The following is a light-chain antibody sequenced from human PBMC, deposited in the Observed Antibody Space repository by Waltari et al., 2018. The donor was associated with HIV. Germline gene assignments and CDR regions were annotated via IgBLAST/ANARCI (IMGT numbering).Light chain of an antibody. CDR2: EVT. J-gene: IGLJ2*01. CDR3: SAYAGSKVL. Sequence: QSALTQPPSASGSPGQSVTISCTGTSSDVGAYNYVSWYQQYPGKAPKLMIYEVTKRPSGVPDRFSGSKSGNTASLTVSGLQAGDEADYYCSAYAGSKVLFGGGTELTVL. V-gene: IGLV2-8*01. CDR1: SSDVGAYNY.